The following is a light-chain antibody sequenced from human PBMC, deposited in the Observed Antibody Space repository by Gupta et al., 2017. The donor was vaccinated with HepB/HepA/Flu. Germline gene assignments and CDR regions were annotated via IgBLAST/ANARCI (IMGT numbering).Light chain of an antibody. CDR1: QSIRSW. CDR3: LQANTFPRT. Sequence: DIPMTQASSSLYASVGDTGTITCRASQSIRSWLAWYQQKPGKAPKLLIYHASTLQTGVPSRFSGSGGDTDFTPTITGRQPADFATYYCLQANTFPRTFGQGTKVDIK. V-gene: IGKV1-12*01. CDR2: HAS. J-gene: IGKJ1*01.